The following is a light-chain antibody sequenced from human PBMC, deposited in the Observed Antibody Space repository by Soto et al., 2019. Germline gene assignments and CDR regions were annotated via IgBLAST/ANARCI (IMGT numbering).Light chain of an antibody. J-gene: IGLJ3*02. CDR1: SSNFGSYT. CDR2: SNY. Sequence: QSVLTQPPSASGTPGQRVTISCSGSSSNFGSYTVNWFQQLPGTAPTLLIYSNYQRPSGVPARFSGSKSGTSASLAISGLQSEDEADYYCASWDDSLNAGVFGGGTKLTVL. V-gene: IGLV1-44*01. CDR3: ASWDDSLNAGV.